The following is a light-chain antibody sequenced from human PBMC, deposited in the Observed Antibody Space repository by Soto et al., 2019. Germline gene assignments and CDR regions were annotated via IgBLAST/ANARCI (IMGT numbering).Light chain of an antibody. CDR1: QSVSSSS. V-gene: IGKV3D-20*02. CDR3: QQRSNWPIT. J-gene: IGKJ5*01. CDR2: GGS. Sequence: EILLTQSPCTLSLSPGERATLSCRASQSVSSSSLAWYQQNPGQAPRLLIYGGSARATGIPARFSGGGSGAEYTLTISSLAPEDFAVYYCQQRSNWPITFGQGTRLEIK.